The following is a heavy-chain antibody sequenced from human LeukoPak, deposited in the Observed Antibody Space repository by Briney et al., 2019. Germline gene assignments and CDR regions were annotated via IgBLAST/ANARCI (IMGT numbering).Heavy chain of an antibody. CDR2: IIPTFGTA. D-gene: IGHD3-22*01. CDR3: ARDGDYYDSSGYYYSNWFDP. J-gene: IGHJ5*02. CDR1: GGTFSSYA. V-gene: IGHV1-69*05. Sequence: ASVKVSCKASGGTFSSYAISWVRQAPGQGLEWMGGIIPTFGTANYAQKFQGRVTITTDESTSTAYMELSSLRSEDTAVYYCARDGDYYDSSGYYYSNWFDPWGQGTLVTVSS.